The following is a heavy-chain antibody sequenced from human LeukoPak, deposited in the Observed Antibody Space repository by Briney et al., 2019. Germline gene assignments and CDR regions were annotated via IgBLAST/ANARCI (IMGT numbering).Heavy chain of an antibody. CDR3: ARERYDFWSGCYTYYYYYMDV. CDR1: GGSISSYY. J-gene: IGHJ6*03. Sequence: PSETLSLTCTVSGGSISSYYWSWIRQPAGKGLEWIGRIYTSGSTNYNPSLKSRVTMSVDTSKNQFSLKLSSVTAADTAVYYCARERYDFWSGCYTYYYYYMDVWGKGTTVTVSS. D-gene: IGHD3-3*01. CDR2: IYTSGST. V-gene: IGHV4-4*07.